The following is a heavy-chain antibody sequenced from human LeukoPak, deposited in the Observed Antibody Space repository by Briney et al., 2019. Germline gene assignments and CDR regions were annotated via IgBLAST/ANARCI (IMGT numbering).Heavy chain of an antibody. CDR2: INHSGST. CDR1: GGSFSGYH. V-gene: IGHV4-34*01. J-gene: IGHJ4*02. CDR3: ARGVRIAVADPHLDY. D-gene: IGHD6-19*01. Sequence: SETLSLTCGVYGGSFSGYHWNWIRQPPGEGLEWIGEINHSGSTNYNPSLKSRVTISVDTSKKQFSLRLSSVTAADAAVYFCARGVRIAVADPHLDYWGQGTLVTVSS.